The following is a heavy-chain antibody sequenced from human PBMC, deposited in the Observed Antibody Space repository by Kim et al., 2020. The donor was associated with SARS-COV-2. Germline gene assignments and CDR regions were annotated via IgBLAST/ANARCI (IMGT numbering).Heavy chain of an antibody. D-gene: IGHD3-10*01. V-gene: IGHV1-18*01. CDR2: ISAYNGNT. Sequence: ASVKVSCKASGYTFTSYGISWVRQAPGQGLEWMGWISAYNGNTNYAQKLQGRVTMTTDTSTSTAYMELRSLRSDDTAVYYCARVGGGWLWNMVLGPFDYWGQGTLVTVSS. CDR3: ARVGGGWLWNMVLGPFDY. CDR1: GYTFTSYG. J-gene: IGHJ4*02.